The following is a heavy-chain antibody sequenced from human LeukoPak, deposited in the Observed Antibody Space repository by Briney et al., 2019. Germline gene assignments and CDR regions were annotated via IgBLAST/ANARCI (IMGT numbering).Heavy chain of an antibody. Sequence: GGSLRLSCAASGFTFSSYGMHWVRQAPGKGLEWVAFIRYDGSNKYYADSVKGRFTISRDNSKNTLYLQMNSLRAEDTAVYYCAIWGYQLLNFAFDIWGQGTMVTVSS. J-gene: IGHJ3*02. CDR3: AIWGYQLLNFAFDI. CDR1: GFTFSSYG. CDR2: IRYDGSNK. D-gene: IGHD2-2*01. V-gene: IGHV3-30*02.